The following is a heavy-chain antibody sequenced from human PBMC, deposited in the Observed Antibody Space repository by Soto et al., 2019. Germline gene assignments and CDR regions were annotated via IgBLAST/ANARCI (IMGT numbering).Heavy chain of an antibody. CDR2: ISFDGTKK. CDR1: GVTFKIYA. D-gene: IGHD4-17*01. Sequence: GGSLRRSWAASGVTFKIYALHWVRHAPGKGLEWVAVISFDGTKKYYSDSVKGRFTISRDNLKNTLYLQMNNLRVEDAALYFCAREDDYGYRYINYGLDVWGQGTTVTVSS. CDR3: AREDDYGYRYINYGLDV. V-gene: IGHV3-30-3*01. J-gene: IGHJ6*02.